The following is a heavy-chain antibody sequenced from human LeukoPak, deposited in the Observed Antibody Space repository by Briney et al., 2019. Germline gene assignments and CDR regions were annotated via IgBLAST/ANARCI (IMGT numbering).Heavy chain of an antibody. D-gene: IGHD6-19*01. J-gene: IGHJ6*03. CDR1: GGTFSSYA. Sequence: SVKVSCKASGGTFSSYAISWVRQAPGQGLEWMGGIIPIFGTANYAQKFQGRVTMTRNTSISTAYMELSSLRSEDTAVYYCARVCWQWLVRWHYYYYYMDVWGKGTTVTISS. V-gene: IGHV1-69*05. CDR2: IIPIFGTA. CDR3: ARVCWQWLVRWHYYYYYMDV.